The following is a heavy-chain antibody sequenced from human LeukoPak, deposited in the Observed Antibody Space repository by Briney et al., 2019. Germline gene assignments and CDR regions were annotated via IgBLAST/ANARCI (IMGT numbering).Heavy chain of an antibody. Sequence: ASVKVSCKASGGTFSSYAISWVRQAPGQGLEWMGGIIPIFGTANYAQKFQGRVTITADESTSTAYMEQSSLRSEDTAVYYCARGIGGHNWFDPWGQGTLVTVSS. CDR3: ARGIGGHNWFDP. CDR1: GGTFSSYA. D-gene: IGHD2-15*01. CDR2: IIPIFGTA. J-gene: IGHJ5*02. V-gene: IGHV1-69*13.